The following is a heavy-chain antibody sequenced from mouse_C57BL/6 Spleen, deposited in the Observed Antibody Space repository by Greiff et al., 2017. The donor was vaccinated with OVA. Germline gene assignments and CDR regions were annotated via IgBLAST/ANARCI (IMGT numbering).Heavy chain of an antibody. V-gene: IGHV1-62-2*01. Sequence: VQLQQSGAELVKPGASVKLSCKASGYTFTEYTIHWVKQRSGQGLEWIGWFYPGSGSIKYNEKFKDKATLTVDKSSSTVYMELSSLTSDDSAVYFCARHEDDYSNYRSMDYWGQGTSVTVSS. CDR2: FYPGSGSI. J-gene: IGHJ4*01. D-gene: IGHD2-5*01. CDR1: GYTFTEYT. CDR3: ARHEDDYSNYRSMDY.